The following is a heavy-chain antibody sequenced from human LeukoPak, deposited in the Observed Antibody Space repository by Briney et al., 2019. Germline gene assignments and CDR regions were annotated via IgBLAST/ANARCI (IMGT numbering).Heavy chain of an antibody. Sequence: GASVKVSCKASGYTFTSYGISWVRQAPGQGLEWMGWISAYNGNTNYAQKLQGRVTMTTDTSTSTAYMELRSLRSDDTAVYYCARVSGIDYPIFGVFTYWGQGTLVTVSS. CDR2: ISAYNGNT. CDR3: ARVSGIDYPIFGVFTY. J-gene: IGHJ4*02. CDR1: GYTFTSYG. V-gene: IGHV1-18*01. D-gene: IGHD3-3*01.